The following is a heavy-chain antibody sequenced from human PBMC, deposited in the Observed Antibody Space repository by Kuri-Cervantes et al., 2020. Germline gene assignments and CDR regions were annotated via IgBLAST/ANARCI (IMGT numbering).Heavy chain of an antibody. J-gene: IGHJ6*02. CDR1: GFTFSSYG. CDR3: AKSGSRSMVRAVIYYYYGMDV. Sequence: GESLKISCAASGFTFSSYGMHWVRQAPGKGLEWVAVISYDGSNKYYADSVKGRFTISRDNSKNTLCLQMNSLRAEDTAVYYCAKSGSRSMVRAVIYYYYGMDVWGQGTTVTVSS. CDR2: ISYDGSNK. D-gene: IGHD3-10*01. V-gene: IGHV3-30*18.